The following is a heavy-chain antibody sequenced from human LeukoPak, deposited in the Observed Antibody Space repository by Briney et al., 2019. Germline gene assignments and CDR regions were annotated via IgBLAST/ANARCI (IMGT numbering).Heavy chain of an antibody. D-gene: IGHD1-7*01. CDR3: ARGTNYGDY. J-gene: IGHJ4*02. CDR1: EFTFSTYT. V-gene: IGHV3-21*01. CDR2: ITGSSDYI. Sequence: GGSLRLSCAASEFTFSTYTMNWVRQAPGKGLEWVSSITGSSDYIYYADSVKGRFTISRDNAKNSLFLHMSSLRAEDTAVYYCARGTNYGDYWVQVTLVTVSS.